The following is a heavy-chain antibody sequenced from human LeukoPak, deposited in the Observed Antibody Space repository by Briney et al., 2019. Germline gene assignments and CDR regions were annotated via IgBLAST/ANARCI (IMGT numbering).Heavy chain of an antibody. CDR2: NSGGST. J-gene: IGHJ4*02. Sequence: GGSLRLSCAVSGITLSNYGMSWVRQAPGKGLEWVAGNSGGSTNYADSVKGRFTISRDNPKNTLYLQMNSLRAEDTAVYFCAKGRLGGRSGTDYWGQGTLVTVSS. V-gene: IGHV3-23*01. CDR3: AKGRLGGRSGTDY. D-gene: IGHD2-15*01. CDR1: GITLSNYG.